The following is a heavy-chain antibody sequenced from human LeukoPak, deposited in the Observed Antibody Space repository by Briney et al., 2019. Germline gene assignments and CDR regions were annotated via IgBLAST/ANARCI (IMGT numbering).Heavy chain of an antibody. Sequence: GGSLRLSCAASGFTFSSHNMNWVRQAPGKGLEWVSYISSSSSTIYYADSVKGRFTISRDNANNSLYLQMNSLRAEDTAVYYCVGYGSGSFWGQGTLVTVSS. D-gene: IGHD3-10*01. V-gene: IGHV3-48*04. CDR3: VGYGSGSF. CDR1: GFTFSSHN. CDR2: ISSSSSTI. J-gene: IGHJ4*02.